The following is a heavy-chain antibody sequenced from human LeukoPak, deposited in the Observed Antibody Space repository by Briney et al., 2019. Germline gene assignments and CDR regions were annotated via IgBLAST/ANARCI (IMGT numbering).Heavy chain of an antibody. CDR2: INHSGST. V-gene: IGHV4-34*01. CDR1: GVSLSGYH. J-gene: IGHJ3*02. CDR3: ARHITFGEPTPDAFDI. Sequence: SETLSLTCAVYGVSLSGYHWSWIRHSPGKGLEWIGKINHSGSTDYNPSLKSRVTISVDTSKNQLSLKLTSMTAADTAVYYCARHITFGEPTPDAFDIWGQGTMVTVSS. D-gene: IGHD3-16*01.